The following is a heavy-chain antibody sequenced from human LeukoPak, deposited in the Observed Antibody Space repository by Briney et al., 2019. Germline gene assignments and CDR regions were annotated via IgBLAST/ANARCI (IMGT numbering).Heavy chain of an antibody. CDR2: ISSSSRYI. Sequence: GGSLRLSCAASGFTFSSYSMNWVRQAPGKGLEWVSSISSSSRYIYYADSEKARFTISRDNAKNSLYLQMNSLRAEDTAVYYCARDYGSGSYDYYGMDVWGKGTTVTVSS. CDR3: ARDYGSGSYDYYGMDV. V-gene: IGHV3-21*01. J-gene: IGHJ6*04. D-gene: IGHD3-10*01. CDR1: GFTFSSYS.